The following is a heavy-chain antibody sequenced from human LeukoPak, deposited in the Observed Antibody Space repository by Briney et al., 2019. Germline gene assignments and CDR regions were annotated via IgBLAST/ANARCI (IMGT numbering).Heavy chain of an antibody. D-gene: IGHD6-13*01. CDR2: INHSGST. J-gene: IGHJ4*02. CDR3: ARDPSRFSSSWYFDY. Sequence: SETLSLTCAVYGGSFSGYYWSWIRQPPGKGLEWIGEINHSGSTNYNPSLKSRVTISVDTSKNQFSLKLSSVTAADTAVYYCARDPSRFSSSWYFDYWGQGTLVTVSS. V-gene: IGHV4-34*01. CDR1: GGSFSGYY.